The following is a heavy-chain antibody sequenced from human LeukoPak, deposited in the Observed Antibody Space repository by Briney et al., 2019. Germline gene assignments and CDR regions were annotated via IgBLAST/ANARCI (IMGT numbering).Heavy chain of an antibody. CDR3: ARMYSGTYGGIDN. Sequence: SETLSLTCTVSGGYISSYYWSWIRQPAGEGLEWIGRIYSSGSTNYNPSLKSRVTLSVATSKNQFSLKLSSVTAADTAVYYCARMYSGTYGGIDNWGQGILVTVSS. V-gene: IGHV4-4*07. CDR1: GGYISSYY. CDR2: IYSSGST. J-gene: IGHJ4*02. D-gene: IGHD1-26*01.